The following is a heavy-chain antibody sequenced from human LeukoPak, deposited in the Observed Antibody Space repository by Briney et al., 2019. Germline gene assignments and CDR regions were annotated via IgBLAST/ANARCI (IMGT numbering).Heavy chain of an antibody. D-gene: IGHD6-13*01. CDR3: ASSIAAAGTGFDY. V-gene: IGHV1-46*03. Sequence: ALVKVSCKASGYTFTSYYMHWVRQAPGQGLEWMGIINPSGGSTSYAQKFQGRVTMTRDTSTSTVYMELSSLRSEDTAVYYCASSIAAAGTGFDYWGQGTLVTVSS. J-gene: IGHJ4*02. CDR1: GYTFTSYY. CDR2: INPSGGST.